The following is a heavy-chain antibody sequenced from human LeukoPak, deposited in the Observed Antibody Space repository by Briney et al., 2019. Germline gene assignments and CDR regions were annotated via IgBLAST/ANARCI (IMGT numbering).Heavy chain of an antibody. Sequence: GGSLRLSCAASGFTFSSYAMHWVRQAPGKGLEWVAVISYDGSNKYYADSVKGRFTISRDNSKNTLYLQMNSLRVEDTAVYYCARLTGRGFDIWGQGTMVTVSS. CDR3: ARLTGRGFDI. J-gene: IGHJ3*02. CDR1: GFTFSSYA. CDR2: ISYDGSNK. D-gene: IGHD3-10*01. V-gene: IGHV3-30*14.